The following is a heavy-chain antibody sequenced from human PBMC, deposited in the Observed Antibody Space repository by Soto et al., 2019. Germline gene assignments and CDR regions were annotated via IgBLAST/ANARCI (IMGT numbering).Heavy chain of an antibody. CDR1: GGTFNNYG. CDR2: VIPLFGAA. J-gene: IGHJ5*02. CDR3: AREQHDPYDASGYYFNWFDP. Sequence: QVQLVQSGAEVKKPGSSVKVSCKASGGTFNNYGINWVRQAPGQGLEWMGGVIPLFGAANYAQKFQGRVTITADASTSVVYMQLSSLRSEDTAVYYCAREQHDPYDASGYYFNWFDPWGLGTLVTVSS. V-gene: IGHV1-69*01. D-gene: IGHD3-22*01.